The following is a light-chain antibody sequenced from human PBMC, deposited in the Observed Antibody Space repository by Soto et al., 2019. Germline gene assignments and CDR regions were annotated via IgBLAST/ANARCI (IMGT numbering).Light chain of an antibody. CDR1: QSVRTY. V-gene: IGKV3-11*01. Sequence: EIVLTQSPATLSLSPGERATLSCRASQSVRTYLVWYQQKPGQAPRLLIYDTSTRATGVPARFSGSGSGTDFTLTISSLEPEDFAVYYCQQYETSPVTFGGGTKVE. J-gene: IGKJ4*01. CDR3: QQYETSPVT. CDR2: DTS.